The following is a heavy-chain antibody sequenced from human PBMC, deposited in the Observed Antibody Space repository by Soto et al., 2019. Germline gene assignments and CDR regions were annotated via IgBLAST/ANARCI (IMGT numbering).Heavy chain of an antibody. J-gene: IGHJ4*02. CDR1: GFTFSSYA. CDR2: ISGSGGST. Sequence: EVQLLESGGGLVQPGGSLRLSCAASGFTFSSYAMSWDRQAPGKGLEWVSAISGSGGSTYYADSVKDRCTISRDNPKTTLYLQKTSLIAEDRVVYYYANRKGPFDYWGQGTLVTVSS. CDR3: ANRKGPFDY. V-gene: IGHV3-23*01.